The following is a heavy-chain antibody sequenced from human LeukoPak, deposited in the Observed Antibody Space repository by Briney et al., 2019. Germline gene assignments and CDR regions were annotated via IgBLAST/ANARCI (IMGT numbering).Heavy chain of an antibody. CDR2: IYYSGST. Sequence: PSETLSLTCTVSGASISSYYWSWIRQPPGKGLEWIGYIYYSGSTNYNPSLKSRVTISVDTSKNQFSLKLNSVTAADTAVYYCARVHCSGGSCWYYFDCWGQGTLVTVSS. V-gene: IGHV4-59*08. D-gene: IGHD2-15*01. CDR1: GASISSYY. CDR3: ARVHCSGGSCWYYFDC. J-gene: IGHJ4*02.